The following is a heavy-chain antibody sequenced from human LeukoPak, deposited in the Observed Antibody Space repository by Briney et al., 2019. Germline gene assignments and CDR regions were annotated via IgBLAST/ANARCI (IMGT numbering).Heavy chain of an antibody. V-gene: IGHV4-39*01. CDR3: ARFLKHCNGDHCYSDWYSYGLDV. CDR1: GGSISSSSYY. J-gene: IGHJ6*02. Sequence: SETLSLTCTVSGGSISSSSYYWAWIRQPPGKGLEWIGSFYYSGSTYYNPSLESRVTISVDTSKNQFSLKLSSVTAADTATYYCARFLKHCNGDHCYSDWYSYGLDVWGQGTTVTVSS. D-gene: IGHD2-15*01. CDR2: FYYSGST.